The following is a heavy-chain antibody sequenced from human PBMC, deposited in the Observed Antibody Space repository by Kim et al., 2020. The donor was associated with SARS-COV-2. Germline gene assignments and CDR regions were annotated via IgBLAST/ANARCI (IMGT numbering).Heavy chain of an antibody. CDR3: AREGCRSTTCLWDYYYGMDG. Sequence: ASVKVSCKASGYTFTSYAVNWVRQAPGQRLEWMGWINTGNGNTEYSQKFQGRVTITRDTSASTAYMELSSLRSEDTAVYYCAREGCRSTTCLWDYYYGMDGWGQGTTVTVSS. V-gene: IGHV1-3*04. CDR1: GYTFTSYA. J-gene: IGHJ6*02. D-gene: IGHD2-2*01. CDR2: INTGNGNT.